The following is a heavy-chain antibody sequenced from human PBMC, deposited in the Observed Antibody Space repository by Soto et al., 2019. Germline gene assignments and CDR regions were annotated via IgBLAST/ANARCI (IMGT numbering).Heavy chain of an antibody. D-gene: IGHD3-9*01. CDR1: GFSFSDYY. CDR3: LRDRYDDIRHVQLRDNWFDS. CDR2: ISSTSTYT. V-gene: IGHV3-11*05. J-gene: IGHJ5*01. Sequence: GGSLSLSCAASGFSFSDYYMSWIRQAPGKGPEWVSHISSTSTYTNYAASVKGRFIISRDNAKNSLFLQMNTLRAGDTAVYYCLRDRYDDIRHVQLRDNWFDSWGQGTLVTVSS.